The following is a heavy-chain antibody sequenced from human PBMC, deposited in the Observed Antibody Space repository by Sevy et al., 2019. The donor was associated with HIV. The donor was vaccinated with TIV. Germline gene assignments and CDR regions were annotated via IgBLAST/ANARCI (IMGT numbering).Heavy chain of an antibody. V-gene: IGHV3-7*01. Sequence: GGSLRLSCAGSGFTFGSYWMNWVRQAPGKGLEWVANINGDGTENSYLDSVKGRFTISRDNAENSVYLQVNNLRLEDTAVYICARGPTYYYDSTGKARSDYWGQGTLVTVSS. D-gene: IGHD3-22*01. CDR2: INGDGTEN. CDR3: ARGPTYYYDSTGKARSDY. J-gene: IGHJ4*02. CDR1: GFTFGSYW.